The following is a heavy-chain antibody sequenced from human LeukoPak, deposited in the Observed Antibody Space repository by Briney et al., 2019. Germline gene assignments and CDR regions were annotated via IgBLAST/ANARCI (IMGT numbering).Heavy chain of an antibody. CDR3: ARGTNDYGGMYYFDY. CDR2: MNPNSGNT. V-gene: IGHV1-8*03. CDR1: GYTLTSYD. J-gene: IGHJ4*02. D-gene: IGHD4-23*01. Sequence: ASVKVSCKASGYTLTSYDINWVRQATGQGLEWMGWMNPNSGNTGYAQKFQGRVTITRNTSISTAYMELSSLRSEDTAVYYCARGTNDYGGMYYFDYWGQGTLVTVSS.